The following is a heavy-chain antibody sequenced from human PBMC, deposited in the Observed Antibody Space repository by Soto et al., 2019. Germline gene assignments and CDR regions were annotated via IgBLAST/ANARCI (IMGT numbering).Heavy chain of an antibody. D-gene: IGHD2-15*01. Sequence: GGSLRLSCAASGFTFSSYAMSWVHQAPGKGLEWVSAISGSGGSTYYADSVKGRCTISRDNSKNTLYLQMNSLRAEDTAVYYCAKITGVNIVVVVAATRGYAFDIWGQGTMVTVSS. V-gene: IGHV3-23*01. CDR2: ISGSGGST. CDR3: AKITGVNIVVVVAATRGYAFDI. J-gene: IGHJ3*02. CDR1: GFTFSSYA.